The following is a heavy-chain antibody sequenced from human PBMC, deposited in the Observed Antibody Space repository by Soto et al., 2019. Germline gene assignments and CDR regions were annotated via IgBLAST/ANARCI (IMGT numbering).Heavy chain of an antibody. CDR1: GGSFSGYY. J-gene: IGHJ6*02. Sequence: SETLSLTCAVYGGSFSGYYWSWIRQPPGKGLEWIGEINHSGSTNYNPSLKSRVTISVDTSKNQFSLKLSSVTAADTAVYYCARGIAALYYYYGMDVWGQGTTVTVSS. CDR3: ARGIAALYYYYGMDV. V-gene: IGHV4-34*01. D-gene: IGHD6-6*01. CDR2: INHSGST.